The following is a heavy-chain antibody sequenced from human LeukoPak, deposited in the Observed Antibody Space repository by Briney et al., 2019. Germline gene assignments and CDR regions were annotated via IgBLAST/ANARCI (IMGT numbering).Heavy chain of an antibody. Sequence: GGSLRLPCAASGFTFSSYAMSWVRQAPGKGLEWVSGISGSGGSTYYADSMKGRFTISRDNSKNTLFLQMNSLRAEDTAVYYCAKATGYLLWGQGTLVIVSS. D-gene: IGHD1-14*01. J-gene: IGHJ4*02. CDR1: GFTFSSYA. CDR3: AKATGYLL. V-gene: IGHV3-23*01. CDR2: ISGSGGST.